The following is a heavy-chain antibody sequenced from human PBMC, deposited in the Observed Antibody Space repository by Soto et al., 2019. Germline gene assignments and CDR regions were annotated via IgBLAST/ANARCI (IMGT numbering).Heavy chain of an antibody. J-gene: IGHJ5*02. D-gene: IGHD3-3*01. CDR3: ARGREDFHAGSGPRWMWLAP. Sequence: PSETLSLTCTVSGGSINSEFWCWIGQRSGKGLEWIGYISISGNTDYSPSLKSRATISADTSRNQFSLKLRSVNTADTAVYFCARGREDFHAGSGPRWMWLAPWGQGTLVTVS. CDR2: ISISGNT. CDR1: GGSINSEF. V-gene: IGHV4-59*01.